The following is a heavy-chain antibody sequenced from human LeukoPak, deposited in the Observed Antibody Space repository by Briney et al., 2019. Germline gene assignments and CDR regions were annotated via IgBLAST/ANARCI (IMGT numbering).Heavy chain of an antibody. V-gene: IGHV3-15*01. J-gene: IGHJ5*02. CDR1: GFKFDDYV. CDR2: ILSNAAGATT. Sequence: TPGGSLRLSCAASGFKFDDYVMHWVRQAPGKGLKWVGRILSNAAGATTDYTASVKGRFTISRDDSKNILYLEMNSLRTEDTAVYYCGDFYNSGSYYPWGQGTLVTVSS. CDR3: GDFYNSGSYYP. D-gene: IGHD3-10*01.